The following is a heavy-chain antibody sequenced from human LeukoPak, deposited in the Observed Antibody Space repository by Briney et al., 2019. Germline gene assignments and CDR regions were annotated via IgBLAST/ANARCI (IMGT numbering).Heavy chain of an antibody. J-gene: IGHJ4*02. D-gene: IGHD5-18*01. CDR2: ISGSGGST. V-gene: IGHV3-23*01. CDR3: AKVIQLWMN. CDR1: GFTFGDYG. Sequence: GGSLRLSCTASGFTFGDYGMSWVRQAPGKGLEWVSAISGSGGSTYYADSVKGRFTISRDNSKNTLYLQMNSLRAEDTAVYYCAKVIQLWMNWGQGTLVTVSS.